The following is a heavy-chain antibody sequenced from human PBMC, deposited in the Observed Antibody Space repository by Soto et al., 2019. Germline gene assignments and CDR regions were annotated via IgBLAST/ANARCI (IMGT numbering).Heavy chain of an antibody. J-gene: IGHJ4*02. D-gene: IGHD3-3*01. CDR1: GFTFSSYS. Sequence: GGSLRLSCAASGFTFSSYSMNWVRQAPGKGLEWVSSISSSSSYIYYADSVKGRFTISRDNAKNSLYLQMNSLRAEDTAVYYCARVSDYDFWSGYYSFDYWGQGTLVTVSS. CDR3: ARVSDYDFWSGYYSFDY. V-gene: IGHV3-21*01. CDR2: ISSSSSYI.